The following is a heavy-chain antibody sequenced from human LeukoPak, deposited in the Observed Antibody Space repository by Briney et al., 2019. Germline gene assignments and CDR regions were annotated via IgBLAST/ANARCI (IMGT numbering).Heavy chain of an antibody. CDR3: ARRNSGYEYFDY. CDR1: GGSFSGYY. CDR2: INHSGST. Sequence: SETLSLTCAVYGGSFSGYYWSWIRQPPGKGLEWIGEINHSGSTNYNPSLKSRVTISVDTSKNQFSLKLSSVTAADTAVYYCARRNSGYEYFDYWGQGTLVTVSS. J-gene: IGHJ4*02. V-gene: IGHV4-34*01. D-gene: IGHD5-12*01.